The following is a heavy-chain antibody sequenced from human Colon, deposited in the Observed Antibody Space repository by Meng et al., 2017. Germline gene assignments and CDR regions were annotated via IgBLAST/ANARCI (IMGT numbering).Heavy chain of an antibody. CDR2: IYHSGST. CDR1: GGSLSSSNW. Sequence: GQLLESGPRLVNPLGTRALTCAVSGGSLSSSNWWSWVRQPPGKGLEWIGEIYHSGSTNYNPSLKSRVTISVDKSKNQFSLKLSSVTAADTAVYYCARKKWVGASGGFDYWGQGTLVTVSS. CDR3: ARKKWVGASGGFDY. J-gene: IGHJ4*02. D-gene: IGHD1-26*01. V-gene: IGHV4-4*02.